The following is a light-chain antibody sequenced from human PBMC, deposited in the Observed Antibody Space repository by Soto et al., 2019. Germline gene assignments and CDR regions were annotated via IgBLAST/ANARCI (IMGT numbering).Light chain of an antibody. V-gene: IGKV3-15*01. J-gene: IGKJ5*01. CDR2: HTS. Sequence: EIVLTQSPATLSASPGDRATLSCRASQYISTRLAWYQQKPGQAPRLLIYHTSTRAAGIPARFSGSGSGTEFTLTISSLQPEDFAVYYCQQYNNWPTITFGQGTRLEIK. CDR1: QYISTR. CDR3: QQYNNWPTIT.